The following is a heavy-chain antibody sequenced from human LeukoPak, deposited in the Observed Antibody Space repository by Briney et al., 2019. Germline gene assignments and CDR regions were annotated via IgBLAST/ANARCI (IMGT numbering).Heavy chain of an antibody. Sequence: SETLSLTCTVSGGSIRSSSYYWGWIRQPPGKGLEWIGSIYYSGSTYYNPSLKSRVSISVDTSKNQFSLKLGSVTAADTAVYYCARQGTTTDYYYYYMDVWGKGTTVTISS. V-gene: IGHV4-39*01. CDR1: GGSIRSSSYY. D-gene: IGHD4-17*01. J-gene: IGHJ6*03. CDR3: ARQGTTTDYYYYYMDV. CDR2: IYYSGST.